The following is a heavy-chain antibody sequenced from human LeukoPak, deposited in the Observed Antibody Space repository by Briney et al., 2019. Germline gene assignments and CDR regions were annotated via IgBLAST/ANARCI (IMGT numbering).Heavy chain of an antibody. CDR2: ISSSGSTI. V-gene: IGHV3-11*01. Sequence: GGSLRLSCAASGFTFSDYYMSWIRQAPGKGLEWVSCISSSGSTIYYADSVKGRFTISRDNAKNSLYLQMNSLRAEDTAVYYCARQRGYSYGFEDPKHFDYWGQGTLVTVSS. J-gene: IGHJ4*02. CDR3: ARQRGYSYGFEDPKHFDY. D-gene: IGHD5-18*01. CDR1: GFTFSDYY.